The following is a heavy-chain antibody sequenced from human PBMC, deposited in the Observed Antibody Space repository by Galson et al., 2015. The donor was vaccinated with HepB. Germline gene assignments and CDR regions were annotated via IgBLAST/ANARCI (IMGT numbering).Heavy chain of an antibody. J-gene: IGHJ6*02. CDR3: AKDKQWLSYYYYGIDV. CDR2: ISYDGSNK. V-gene: IGHV3-30*18. Sequence: SLRLSCAASGFTFSSYGMHCVRQAPGKGLEWVAVISYDGSNKYYADSVTGPFTISRDNSKNTLYLQMNRLRAEDTAVYYCAKDKQWLSYYYYGIDVWGQGTTVTVSS. D-gene: IGHD6-19*01. CDR1: GFTFSSYG.